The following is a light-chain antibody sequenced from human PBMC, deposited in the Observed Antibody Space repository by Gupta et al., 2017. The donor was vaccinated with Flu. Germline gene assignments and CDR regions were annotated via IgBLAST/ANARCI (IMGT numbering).Light chain of an antibody. V-gene: IGKV1-5*03. CDR2: LAS. Sequence: PSTLSASVGGRVTITCRASPSISSWLAWYQQKPGKGPKLLIYLASTLHDGVSSRFSGSGSGTEFTLTISRLQPDDAATYYCHQESSYPITFGQGTRLEIK. CDR3: HQESSYPIT. J-gene: IGKJ5*01. CDR1: PSISSW.